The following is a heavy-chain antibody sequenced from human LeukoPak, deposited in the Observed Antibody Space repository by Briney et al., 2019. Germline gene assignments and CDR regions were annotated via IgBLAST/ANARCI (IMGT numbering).Heavy chain of an antibody. J-gene: IGHJ4*02. CDR3: ARDSAGPFDY. D-gene: IGHD1-26*01. V-gene: IGHV4-59*01. Sequence: PSETLSLTCTVSGGSISSYYWSWIRQPPGKGLEWIGYIYYSGSTNYNPSLESRVTISVDTSKNQFSLKLSSVTAADTAVYYCARDSAGPFDYWGQGTLVTVSS. CDR2: IYYSGST. CDR1: GGSISSYY.